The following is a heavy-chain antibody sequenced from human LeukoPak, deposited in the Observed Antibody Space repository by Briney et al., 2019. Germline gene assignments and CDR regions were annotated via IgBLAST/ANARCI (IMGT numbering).Heavy chain of an antibody. CDR1: GFTFSSYD. D-gene: IGHD3-22*01. CDR3: ARESRYYYDSSGYYPGYGMDV. J-gene: IGHJ6*02. Sequence: GGSLRLSCAASGFTFSSYDMHWVRQATGKGPEWVSAIGTAGDTYYPGSVKGRFTISRENAKNSLYLQMNSLRAGDTAVYYCARESRYYYDSSGYYPGYGMDVWGQGTTVTVSS. V-gene: IGHV3-13*01. CDR2: IGTAGDT.